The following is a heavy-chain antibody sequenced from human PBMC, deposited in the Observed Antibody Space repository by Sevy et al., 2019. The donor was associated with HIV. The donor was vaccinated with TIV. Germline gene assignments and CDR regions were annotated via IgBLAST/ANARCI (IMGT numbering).Heavy chain of an antibody. CDR2: ISAYNGNT. CDR1: GYTFTSYG. Sequence: ASVKVSCKASGYTFTSYGISWVRQAPGQGLEWMGWISAYNGNTNYAQKLQGRVTMTTDTSTSTAYMELGSLRSDDTAMYYCARANLPTTYYYDSSGTGGYFDYWGQGTLVTVSS. CDR3: ARANLPTTYYYDSSGTGGYFDY. D-gene: IGHD3-22*01. J-gene: IGHJ4*02. V-gene: IGHV1-18*01.